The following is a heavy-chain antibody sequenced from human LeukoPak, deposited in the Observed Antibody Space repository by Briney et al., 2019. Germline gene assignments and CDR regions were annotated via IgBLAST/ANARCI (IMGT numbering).Heavy chain of an antibody. D-gene: IGHD2-15*01. CDR1: GGSISSYY. CDR2: IYYSGST. J-gene: IGHJ1*01. V-gene: IGHV4-59*08. Sequence: SETLSLTCTVSGGSISSYYWSWIRQPPGKGLEWIGYIYYSGSTNYNPSLKSQVTISVDTSKNQFSLKLSSVTAADTAVYYCARSGGKGYFQHWGQGTLVTVSS. CDR3: ARSGGKGYFQH.